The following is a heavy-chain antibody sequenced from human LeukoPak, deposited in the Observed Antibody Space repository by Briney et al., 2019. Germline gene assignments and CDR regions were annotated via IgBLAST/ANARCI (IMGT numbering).Heavy chain of an antibody. J-gene: IGHJ6*02. CDR1: GFTFSSYG. CDR2: ISYDGSNK. V-gene: IGHV3-30*18. Sequence: GGSLGLSCAASGFTFSSYGMHGVRQAPGKGLGGVAVISYDGSNKYYADSVKGRFTISRDNSKNTLYLQMNSLRAEDTAVYYCAKDPGYCSSTSCYLRNYYYGMDVWGQGTTVTVSS. D-gene: IGHD2-2*01. CDR3: AKDPGYCSSTSCYLRNYYYGMDV.